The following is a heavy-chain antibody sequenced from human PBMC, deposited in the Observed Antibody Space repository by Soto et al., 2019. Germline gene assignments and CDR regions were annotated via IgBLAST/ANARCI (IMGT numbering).Heavy chain of an antibody. J-gene: IGHJ5*02. CDR2: INNSGST. Sequence: PSETLSLTCAVYGGSFGGYYWSWIRQPPGTGLEWIGEINNSGSTNYNSSLKSRITISVDTAKNQFSLNLSSMTAADTAVYYCARAPHYDYVWGSYRTGWFDPWGQGTLVTVSS. D-gene: IGHD3-16*02. CDR1: GGSFGGYY. CDR3: ARAPHYDYVWGSYRTGWFDP. V-gene: IGHV4-34*01.